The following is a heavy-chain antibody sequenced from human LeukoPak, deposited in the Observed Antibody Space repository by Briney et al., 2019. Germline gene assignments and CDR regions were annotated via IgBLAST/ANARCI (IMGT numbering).Heavy chain of an antibody. CDR3: ARGIATRDAFDI. Sequence: SETLSLTCTVSGGSISSSSYYWGWIRQPPGKGLEWIGSIYYSGSTYYNPSLKSRVTISVDTSKNQFSLKLSSVTAADTAVYYCARGIATRDAFDIRGQGTMVTVSS. CDR1: GGSISSSSYY. V-gene: IGHV4-39*01. J-gene: IGHJ3*02. CDR2: IYYSGST. D-gene: IGHD6-13*01.